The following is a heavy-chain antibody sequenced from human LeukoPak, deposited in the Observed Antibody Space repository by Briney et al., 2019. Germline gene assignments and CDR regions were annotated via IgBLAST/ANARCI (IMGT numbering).Heavy chain of an antibody. Sequence: SETLSLLCTVSGGSISSYYWRWIRQPPGKGLEWIGYIHFCGSTNSNPSLKSRVSISVATSKHQFSLKLTSVTAADTAVYYCARETSKFVSYYDYYMDVWGKGTTVTVSS. D-gene: IGHD4-11*01. J-gene: IGHJ6*03. CDR3: ARETSKFVSYYDYYMDV. CDR1: GGSISSYY. V-gene: IGHV4-59*01. CDR2: IHFCGST.